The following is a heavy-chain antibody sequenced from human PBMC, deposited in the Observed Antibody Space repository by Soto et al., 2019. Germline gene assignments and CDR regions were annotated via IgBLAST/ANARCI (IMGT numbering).Heavy chain of an antibody. Sequence: QVQLVQSGAEVKQPGSSVKVSCKTSGDTFSTYAIYWVRQAPGQGLEWMGAIIPLFGTADYAQKFQGRVTITADESTSTASMELSSLRSEDTAVYYCARPKGSYSSGYYYFDYWGQGTLVTVSS. J-gene: IGHJ4*02. CDR3: ARPKGSYSSGYYYFDY. CDR2: IIPLFGTA. V-gene: IGHV1-69*01. CDR1: GDTFSTYA. D-gene: IGHD6-19*01.